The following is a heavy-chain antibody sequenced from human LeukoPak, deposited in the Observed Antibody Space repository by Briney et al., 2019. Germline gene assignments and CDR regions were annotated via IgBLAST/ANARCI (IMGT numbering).Heavy chain of an antibody. J-gene: IGHJ3*02. Sequence: SVKVSCKASGGTFSSYAISWVRQAPGQGLERMGGIIPIFGTANYAQKFQGRVTITADESTSTVYMELSSLRAEDTAVYYCARGYYSSSWYRAGAFDIWGQGTMVTVSS. CDR1: GGTFSSYA. CDR2: IIPIFGTA. V-gene: IGHV1-69*13. CDR3: ARGYYSSSWYRAGAFDI. D-gene: IGHD6-13*01.